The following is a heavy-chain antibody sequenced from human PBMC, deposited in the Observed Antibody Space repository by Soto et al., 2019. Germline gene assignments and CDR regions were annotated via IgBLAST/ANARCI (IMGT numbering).Heavy chain of an antibody. CDR1: GFTFSDYY. D-gene: IGHD3-3*01. CDR3: ARDRDGLRFLEWFSVDP. J-gene: IGHJ5*02. V-gene: IGHV3-11*01. Sequence: GGSLRLSCAASGFTFSDYYMSWIRQAPGKGLEWVSYISSSGSTIYYADSVKGRFTISRDNAKNSLYLQMNSLRAEDTAVYYCARDRDGLRFLEWFSVDPWGQGTLVTVSS. CDR2: ISSSGSTI.